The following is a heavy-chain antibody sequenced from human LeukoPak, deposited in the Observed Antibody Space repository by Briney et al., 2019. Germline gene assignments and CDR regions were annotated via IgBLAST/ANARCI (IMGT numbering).Heavy chain of an antibody. J-gene: IGHJ4*02. CDR1: GFTFSSYG. D-gene: IGHD3-10*01. V-gene: IGHV3-30*18. Sequence: GGSLRLSCAASGFTFSSYGMHWVRQAPGKGLEWVAVISYDGSNKYHADSVKGRFTISRDNSKNTLYLQMNSLRAEDTAVYYCAKDLWFGELLAGYWGQGTLVTVSS. CDR2: ISYDGSNK. CDR3: AKDLWFGELLAGY.